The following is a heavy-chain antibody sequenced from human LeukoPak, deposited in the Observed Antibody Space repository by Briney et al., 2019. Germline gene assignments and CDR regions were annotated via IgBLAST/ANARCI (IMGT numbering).Heavy chain of an antibody. V-gene: IGHV4-4*07. J-gene: IGHJ4*02. CDR1: GGSISSYY. Sequence: SETLSLTCTVSGGSISSYYWNWIRQPAGKGLEWIGRIHTSGSTNYNPSLKSRVTMSVDTSKNKFSLKLSSVTAADTAVYYCAKGSSVLYYDILTGYPQYYFDYWGQGTLVTVSS. CDR2: IHTSGST. CDR3: AKGSSVLYYDILTGYPQYYFDY. D-gene: IGHD3-9*01.